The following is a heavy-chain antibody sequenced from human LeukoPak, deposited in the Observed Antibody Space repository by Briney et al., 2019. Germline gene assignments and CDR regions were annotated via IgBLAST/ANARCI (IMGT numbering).Heavy chain of an antibody. J-gene: IGHJ5*02. CDR2: IYTSGST. V-gene: IGHV4-4*07. CDR1: GGSISSYY. Sequence: PSETLSLTCTVSGGSISSYYWSWIRQPAGKGLEWIGRIYTSGSTNYNPSLKSRVTMSVDTSKNQFSLKLSSVTAADTAVYYCARGTREGVAATRWFDPWGQGTLVTVSS. CDR3: ARGTREGVAATRWFDP. D-gene: IGHD2-15*01.